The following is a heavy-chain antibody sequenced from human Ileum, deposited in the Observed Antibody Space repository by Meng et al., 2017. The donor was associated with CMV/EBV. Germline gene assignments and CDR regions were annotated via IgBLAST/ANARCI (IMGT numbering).Heavy chain of an antibody. CDR1: GFTFSNYY. CDR3: ARRDYQLHQNAMDV. V-gene: IGHV3-11*04. J-gene: IGHJ6*02. Sequence: GGSLRLSCAASGFTFSNYYMGWVRQAPGKGLEWVSYISGSGSTTYYADSVKGRFTISRDNAKNSLYLQMNSLRAEDTALYYCARRDYQLHQNAMDVWGQGTTVTVSS. CDR2: ISGSGSTT. D-gene: IGHD2-2*01.